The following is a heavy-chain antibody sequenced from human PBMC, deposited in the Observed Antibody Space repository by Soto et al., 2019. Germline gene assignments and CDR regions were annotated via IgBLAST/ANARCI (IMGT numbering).Heavy chain of an antibody. CDR3: ARHLTYCSAGSCYSDFPYYGMDV. J-gene: IGHJ6*02. CDR1: GGSLSSSSYY. D-gene: IGHD2-15*01. Sequence: SETKSLTCTVAGGSLSSSSYYWGWIRQPPGKGLEWIGSIFYSGSTYYNPSLKSRVTISVDTSKNQFSLKLSSVTAADTAVYYCARHLTYCSAGSCYSDFPYYGMDVWGQGTTVTVSS. CDR2: IFYSGST. V-gene: IGHV4-39*01.